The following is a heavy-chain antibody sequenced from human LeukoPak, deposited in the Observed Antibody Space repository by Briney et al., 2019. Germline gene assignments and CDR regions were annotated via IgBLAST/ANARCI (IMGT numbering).Heavy chain of an antibody. Sequence: GGSLTLSCVGSGFNFNNHWMNWVRQAPGKRLEWVANIKQDGSGKFYVGSVRGRFTISRDNANNSLFLHMDSLRADDTAVYFCARWGAWSTLDYWGQGTPVTVSS. CDR2: IKQDGSGK. D-gene: IGHD2-8*02. J-gene: IGHJ4*02. V-gene: IGHV3-7*03. CDR3: ARWGAWSTLDY. CDR1: GFNFNNHW.